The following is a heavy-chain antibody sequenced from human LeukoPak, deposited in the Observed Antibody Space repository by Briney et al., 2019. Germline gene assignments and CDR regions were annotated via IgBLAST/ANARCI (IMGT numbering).Heavy chain of an antibody. CDR2: IYYSGNT. CDR3: ARGLTGGWAAVFDY. V-gene: IGHV4-39*07. J-gene: IGHJ4*02. CDR1: GGSISSSSYY. Sequence: SETLSLTCTVSGGSISSSSYYWGWIRQPPGKGLEWIGNIYYSGNTYFDPSLKSRVTVSIDTSQNRFSLKLKSVTAADTAVYYCARGLTGGWAAVFDYWGQGTLVTVSS. D-gene: IGHD1-26*01.